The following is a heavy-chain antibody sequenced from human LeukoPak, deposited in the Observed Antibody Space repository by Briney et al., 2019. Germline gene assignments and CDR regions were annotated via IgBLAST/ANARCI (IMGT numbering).Heavy chain of an antibody. CDR3: ARDRDYGDYCFDY. D-gene: IGHD4-17*01. CDR1: GGSISSYY. J-gene: IGHJ4*02. Sequence: ETLSLTCTVSGGSISSYYWSWIRQPPGKGLEWVSYISSSSSTIYYADSVKGRFTISRDNAKNSLYLQMNSLRDEDTAVYYCARDRDYGDYCFDYWGQGTLVTVSS. V-gene: IGHV3-48*02. CDR2: ISSSSSTI.